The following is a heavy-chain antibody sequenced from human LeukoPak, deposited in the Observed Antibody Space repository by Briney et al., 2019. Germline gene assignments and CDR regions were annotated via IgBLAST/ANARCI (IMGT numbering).Heavy chain of an antibody. D-gene: IGHD6-19*01. CDR3: ARNSSDWYGYMDV. J-gene: IGHJ6*04. CDR2: ISTYNGYA. V-gene: IGHV1-18*01. Sequence: ASVKVSFKASGYTFISYGISWVRQAPGQGLEWMGWISTYNGYANYAQKLQGRVTMTTETSTSTAYMELRSLRSDDTAVYYCARNSSDWYGYMDVWGKGTTVTVSS. CDR1: GYTFISYG.